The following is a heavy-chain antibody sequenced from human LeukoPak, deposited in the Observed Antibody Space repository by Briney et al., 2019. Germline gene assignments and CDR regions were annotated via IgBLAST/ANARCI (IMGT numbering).Heavy chain of an antibody. D-gene: IGHD1-20*01. CDR2: ISASSSFT. CDR3: ARVKALSGTTTGGMDV. J-gene: IGHJ6*02. V-gene: IGHV3-21*01. Sequence: GGSLRLSCAAAEVPFSSYSMNWVRQAPGKGLEWVSSISASSSFTYYADSVKGRFTISRDNAKNSLYLQMNSLRAEGTAIYYCARVKALSGTTTGGMDVWGQGTTVTVSS. CDR1: EVPFSSYS.